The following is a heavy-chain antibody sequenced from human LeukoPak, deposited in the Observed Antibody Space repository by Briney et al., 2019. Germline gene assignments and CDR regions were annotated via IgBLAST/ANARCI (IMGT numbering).Heavy chain of an antibody. CDR1: GFTFSSYT. CDR2: ISGSGGST. V-gene: IGHV3-23*01. CDR3: AKGFGYAVWYYFDY. Sequence: GGSLRLSCAASGFTFSSYTMSWVRQAPGKGLEWVSAISGSGGSTYYADSVKGRFTISRDNSKNTLYLQMNSLRAEDTAVYYCAKGFGYAVWYYFDYWGQGTLVTVSS. J-gene: IGHJ4*02. D-gene: IGHD5-12*01.